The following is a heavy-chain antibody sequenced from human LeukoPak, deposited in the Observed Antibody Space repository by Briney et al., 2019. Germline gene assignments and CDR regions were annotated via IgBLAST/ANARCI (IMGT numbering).Heavy chain of an antibody. V-gene: IGHV3-30*18. CDR2: ISYDGSNK. CDR1: GFTLSSYG. D-gene: IGHD3-10*01. J-gene: IGHJ4*02. CDR3: AKPLWFGELPTFDY. Sequence: PGGSLRLSCAASGFTLSSYGMRWVRQAPGKGLEWVAVISYDGSNKYYADSVKGRFTISRDNSKNTLYLQMNSLRAEDTAVYYCAKPLWFGELPTFDYWGQGTLVTVSS.